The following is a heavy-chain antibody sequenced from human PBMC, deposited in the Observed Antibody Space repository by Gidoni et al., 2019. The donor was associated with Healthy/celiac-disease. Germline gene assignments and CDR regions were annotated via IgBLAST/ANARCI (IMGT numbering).Heavy chain of an antibody. CDR3: ARDREGYSSSAGAFDP. V-gene: IGHV3-21*01. CDR1: GFTFSSYS. Sequence: EVQLVESGGGLVKPGGSLRLSCAAYGFTFSSYSMNWVRQAPGKGLEWVSSISSSSSYIYYADAVKGRFTISRDNAKNSLYLQMNSLRAEDTAVYYCARDREGYSSSAGAFDPWGQGTLVTVSS. D-gene: IGHD6-13*01. J-gene: IGHJ5*02. CDR2: ISSSSSYI.